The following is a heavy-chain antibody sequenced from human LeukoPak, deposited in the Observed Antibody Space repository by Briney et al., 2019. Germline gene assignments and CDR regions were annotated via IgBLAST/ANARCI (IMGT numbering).Heavy chain of an antibody. D-gene: IGHD3-9*01. J-gene: IGHJ4*02. CDR1: AGFISSYY. Sequence: SETLSLTCTVSAGFISSYYWSWIRQPAGKGLECIGRIYTSGSTNYNPSLKSRVTMSVDTSKNQFSLKLSSVTAADTGVYYCAGGYYDILTGYSLFDYWGQGTLVTVSS. CDR2: IYTSGST. V-gene: IGHV4-4*07. CDR3: AGGYYDILTGYSLFDY.